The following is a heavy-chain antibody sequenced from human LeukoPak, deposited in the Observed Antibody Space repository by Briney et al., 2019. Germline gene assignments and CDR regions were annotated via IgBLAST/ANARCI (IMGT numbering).Heavy chain of an antibody. V-gene: IGHV4-4*09. J-gene: IGHJ3*02. D-gene: IGHD2-2*02. Sequence: SETLSLTCSVSGGSISSYYWSWIRQPPGKGLEWIGYIYTLGSTKYNPSLKSRVTISVDTSKNQFSLKLSSVTAADTAVYYCARQGSSNCYSGTCAFDIWGQGTPVTVSS. CDR1: GGSISSYY. CDR3: ARQGSSNCYSGTCAFDI. CDR2: IYTLGST.